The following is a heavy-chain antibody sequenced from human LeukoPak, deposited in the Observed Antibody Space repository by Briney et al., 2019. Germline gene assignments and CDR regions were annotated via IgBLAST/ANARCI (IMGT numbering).Heavy chain of an antibody. CDR1: GYSFTSYW. CDR3: ARLSGSYLPY. J-gene: IGHJ4*02. Sequence: PGGSLKISCEGSGYSFTSYWIGWVRQVPGKGLEWMGIIYPGGSDTRYSPSFQGQVTISADKSISTAYLQWSSLKASDTAMYYCARLSGSYLPYWGQGTLVTVSS. V-gene: IGHV5-51*01. CDR2: IYPGGSDT. D-gene: IGHD1-26*01.